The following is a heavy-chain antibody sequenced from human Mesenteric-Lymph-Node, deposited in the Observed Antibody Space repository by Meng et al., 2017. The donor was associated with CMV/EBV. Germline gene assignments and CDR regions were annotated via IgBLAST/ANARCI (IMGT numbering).Heavy chain of an antibody. Sequence: SVKVSCKASGGTFSSYTISWVRQAPGQGLEWMGRIIPILGIANYAQKFQGRVTITADKSTSTAYMELSSLRSEDTAVYYCASVGGVLWFGEPFAFWGQGTMVTVSS. J-gene: IGHJ3*01. CDR1: GGTFSSYT. V-gene: IGHV1-69*02. CDR2: IIPILGIA. D-gene: IGHD3-10*01. CDR3: ASVGGVLWFGEPFAF.